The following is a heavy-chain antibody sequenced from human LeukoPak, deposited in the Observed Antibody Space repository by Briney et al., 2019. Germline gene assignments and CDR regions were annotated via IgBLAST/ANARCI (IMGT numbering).Heavy chain of an antibody. V-gene: IGHV1-69*04. D-gene: IGHD3-10*01. Sequence: ASVKVSCKASGGTFSSYAISWVRQAPGQGLEWMGRIIPILGIANYAQKFQGRVTMTRDTSTSTVYMELSSLRSEDTAVYYCARVVRVSGGFDYWGQGTLVTVSS. CDR3: ARVVRVSGGFDY. CDR2: IIPILGIA. J-gene: IGHJ4*02. CDR1: GGTFSSYA.